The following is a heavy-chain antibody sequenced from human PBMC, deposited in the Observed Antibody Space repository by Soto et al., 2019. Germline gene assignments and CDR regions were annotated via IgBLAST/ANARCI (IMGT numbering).Heavy chain of an antibody. Sequence: SETLSLTCAVYGGSFSGYYWSWIRQPPGKGLEWIGEINHSGSTNYNPSLKSRVTISVDTSKNQFSLKLSSVTAADTAVYYCARPKGSNYYFYYWGQGTLVTFSS. J-gene: IGHJ4*02. D-gene: IGHD3-10*01. V-gene: IGHV4-34*01. CDR3: ARPKGSNYYFYY. CDR2: INHSGST. CDR1: GGSFSGYY.